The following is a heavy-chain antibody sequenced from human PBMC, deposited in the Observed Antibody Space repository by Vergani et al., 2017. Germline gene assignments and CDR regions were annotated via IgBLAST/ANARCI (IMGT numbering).Heavy chain of an antibody. V-gene: IGHV1-69*18. D-gene: IGHD3-22*01. J-gene: IGHJ4*02. CDR2: IIPIFGTA. CDR1: GGTFSSYA. Sequence: QVQLVQSGAEVKKPGSSVKVSCKASGGTFSSYAISWVRQAPGQGLEWMGRIIPIFGTANYAQKFQGRVTMTADESTSTAYMELSSLRSEDTSVYYSARDLSYDSSGYYYGVDYWGQGTLVTVSS. CDR3: ARDLSYDSSGYYYGVDY.